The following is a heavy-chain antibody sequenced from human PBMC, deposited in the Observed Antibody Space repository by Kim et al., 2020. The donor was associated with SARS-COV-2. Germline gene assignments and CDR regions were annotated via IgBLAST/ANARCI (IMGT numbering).Heavy chain of an antibody. D-gene: IGHD2-21*01. CDR3: TRPVTTYSYYGMDV. V-gene: IGHV3-74*01. J-gene: IGHJ6*02. Sequence: TDSVKVRFTITGDNAKNPMYLQMNSPRAEDTAVYYCTRPVTTYSYYGMDVWGQGTTVTVSS.